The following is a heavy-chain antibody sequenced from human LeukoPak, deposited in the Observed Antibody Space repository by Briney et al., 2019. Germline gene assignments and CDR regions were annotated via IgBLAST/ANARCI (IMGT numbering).Heavy chain of an antibody. J-gene: IGHJ4*02. CDR3: ARSYDYVWGSYRSLDY. CDR2: ISYDGSNK. Sequence: GGSLRLSCAASGFTFSDYYMSWIRQAPGKGLEWVAVISYDGSNKYYADSVKGRFTISRDNSKNTLYLQMNSLRAEDTAVYYCARSYDYVWGSYRSLDYWGQGTLVTVSS. CDR1: GFTFSDYY. D-gene: IGHD3-16*02. V-gene: IGHV3-30-3*01.